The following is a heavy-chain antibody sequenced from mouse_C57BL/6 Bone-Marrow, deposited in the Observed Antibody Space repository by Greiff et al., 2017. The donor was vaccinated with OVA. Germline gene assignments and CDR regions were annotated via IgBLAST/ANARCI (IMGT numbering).Heavy chain of an antibody. D-gene: IGHD2-4*01. V-gene: IGHV1-63*01. CDR2: IYPGGGYT. CDR1: GYTFTNYW. Sequence: QVHVKQSGAELVRPGTSVKMSCKASGYTFTNYWIGWAKQRPGHGLEWIGDIYPGGGYTNYNEKFKGKATLTADKSSSTSNMQFSNLTSEDSAIYYSARCDYDGGYAMDYWGQGTSVTVSS. CDR3: ARCDYDGGYAMDY. J-gene: IGHJ4*01.